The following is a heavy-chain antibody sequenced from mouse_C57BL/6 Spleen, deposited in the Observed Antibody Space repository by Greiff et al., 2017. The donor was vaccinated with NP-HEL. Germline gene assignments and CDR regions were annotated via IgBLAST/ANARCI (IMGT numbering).Heavy chain of an antibody. D-gene: IGHD4-1*01. CDR1: GYAFSSSW. V-gene: IGHV1-82*01. CDR3: ARSLNWDGPAMDY. J-gene: IGHJ4*01. CDR2: IYPGDGDT. Sequence: QVQLQQSGPELVKPGASVKISCKASGYAFSSSWMNWVKQRPGKGLEWIGRIYPGDGDTNYNGKFKGKATLTADKSSSTAYMQLSSLTSEDSAVYFCARSLNWDGPAMDYWGQGTSVTVSS.